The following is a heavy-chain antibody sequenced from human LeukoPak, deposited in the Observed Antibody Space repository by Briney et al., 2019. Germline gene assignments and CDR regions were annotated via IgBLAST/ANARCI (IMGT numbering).Heavy chain of an antibody. V-gene: IGHV3-30*04. J-gene: IGHJ4*02. CDR3: AKEPRIDYGGYVDY. CDR1: GFTFSSYA. D-gene: IGHD4-23*01. Sequence: GRSLRLSCAASGFTFSSYAMHWVRQAPGKGLEWVAVISYDGSNKYYADSVKGRFTISRDNSKNTLYLQMNSLRAEDTAVYYCAKEPRIDYGGYVDYWGQGTLVTVSS. CDR2: ISYDGSNK.